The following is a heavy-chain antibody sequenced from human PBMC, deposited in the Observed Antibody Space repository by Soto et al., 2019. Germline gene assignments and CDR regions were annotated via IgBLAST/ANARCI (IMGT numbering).Heavy chain of an antibody. Sequence: PSETLSLTCTVSGDSIISSDFYWGWVRQPPGKGLEWIGSIFYLGSSYYNPSLKSRVTMSVDTSKNQFSRRLRSVTAADTALYFCARHSLALRKNNWFDPWGQGIMVTVSS. J-gene: IGHJ5*02. CDR1: GDSIISSDFY. CDR3: ARHSLALRKNNWFDP. CDR2: IFYLGSS. V-gene: IGHV4-39*01. D-gene: IGHD3-3*02.